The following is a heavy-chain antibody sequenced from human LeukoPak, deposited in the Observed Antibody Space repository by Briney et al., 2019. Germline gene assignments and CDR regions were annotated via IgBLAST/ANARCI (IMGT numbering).Heavy chain of an antibody. Sequence: GGSLRLSCAVSRFAFSNYGMSWVRQAPGKGLEWVSAISGSGGSTYYADSVKGRFTISRDNSKNTLYLQMNSLRAEDTALYYCAKSSYYDTSGSYREYYFDYWGQGALVAVSS. CDR1: RFAFSNYG. V-gene: IGHV3-23*01. CDR2: ISGSGGST. J-gene: IGHJ4*02. CDR3: AKSSYYDTSGSYREYYFDY. D-gene: IGHD3-22*01.